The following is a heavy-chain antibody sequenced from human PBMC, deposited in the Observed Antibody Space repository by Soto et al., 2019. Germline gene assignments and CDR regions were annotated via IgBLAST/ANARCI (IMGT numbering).Heavy chain of an antibody. J-gene: IGHJ6*02. CDR2: IKQDGSEK. D-gene: IGHD3-9*01. Sequence: GGSLRLSCAASGFTFSSYWMSWVRQAPGKGLEWVANIKQDGSEKYYVDSVKGRFTISRDNAKNSLYLQMNSLRAEGTAVYYCARDIRPPYDILTGYDPYYYYGMDVWGQGATVTVSS. CDR1: GFTFSSYW. CDR3: ARDIRPPYDILTGYDPYYYYGMDV. V-gene: IGHV3-7*01.